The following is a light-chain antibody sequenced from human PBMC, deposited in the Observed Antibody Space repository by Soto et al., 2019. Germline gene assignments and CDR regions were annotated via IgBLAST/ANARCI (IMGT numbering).Light chain of an antibody. V-gene: IGLV2-8*01. CDR1: SSDVGGYNY. Sequence: QSALTQPPSASGSPGQSVTISCTGTSSDVGGYNYVSWYQQYPGKAPKLMIYEVSNRPSGVPDRFSGSKSGNTASLTVSGLQAEDEADYYCSSYAGINSVFGGGTKLTVL. J-gene: IGLJ2*01. CDR3: SSYAGINSV. CDR2: EVS.